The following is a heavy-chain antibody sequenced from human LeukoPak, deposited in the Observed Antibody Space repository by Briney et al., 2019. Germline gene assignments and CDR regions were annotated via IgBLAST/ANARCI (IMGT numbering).Heavy chain of an antibody. V-gene: IGHV4-61*02. J-gene: IGHJ4*02. CDR1: GGSISSGSYY. CDR3: ARSRYSSGTYYFDY. CDR2: IYTSGST. D-gene: IGHD3-10*01. Sequence: PSQTLSLTCTVSGGSISSGSYYWSWIRQPAGKGLEWIGRIYTSGSTNYNPSLKSRVTISVDTSKNQFSLKLSSVTAADTAVYYCARSRYSSGTYYFDYWGQGTLVTVSS.